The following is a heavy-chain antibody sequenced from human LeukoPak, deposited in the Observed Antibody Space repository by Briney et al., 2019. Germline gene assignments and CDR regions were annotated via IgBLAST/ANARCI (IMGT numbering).Heavy chain of an antibody. CDR1: GGSITSTND. CDR3: AREGGPYRPLDY. J-gene: IGHJ4*02. Sequence: SETLSLTRGVSGGSITSTNDWTWVGQPPGKGREWIGEVNLQGSTNYNPSLMGRLAISVDLSENHISLQLPSVTAADTAVYYCAREGGPYRPLDYSGQGTLVTVSS. V-gene: IGHV4-4*02. CDR2: VNLQGST.